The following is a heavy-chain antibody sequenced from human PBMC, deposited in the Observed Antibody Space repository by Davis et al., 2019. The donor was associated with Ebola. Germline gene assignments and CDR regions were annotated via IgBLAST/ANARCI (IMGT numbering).Heavy chain of an antibody. J-gene: IGHJ4*02. CDR2: INGDGSIT. CDR3: TRDFDWDSGV. D-gene: IGHD3-9*01. Sequence: PGGSLRLSCAASGFTFTNYWMHWVRQAPGKGLVWVSRINGDGSITGHADSVKGRFTISRDNAKNTLYLQMNSLRAEDTAVYYCTRDFDWDSGVWGQGTLVTVSS. CDR1: GFTFTNYW. V-gene: IGHV3-74*01.